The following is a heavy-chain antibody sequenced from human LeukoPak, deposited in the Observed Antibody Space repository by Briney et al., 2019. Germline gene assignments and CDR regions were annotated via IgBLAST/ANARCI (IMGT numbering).Heavy chain of an antibody. J-gene: IGHJ4*02. CDR3: ARDRYKYNYDSGGYPPY. Sequence: GGSLRLSCAASGFTFSSYSMLWVRQAPGKGLEWVSYISSSSSTIYYADSVKGRFTISRDNAKNSLYLQMNTLRAEDTAVYYCARDRYKYNYDSGGYPPYWGQGTLVTVSS. D-gene: IGHD3-22*01. CDR1: GFTFSSYS. CDR2: ISSSSSTI. V-gene: IGHV3-48*01.